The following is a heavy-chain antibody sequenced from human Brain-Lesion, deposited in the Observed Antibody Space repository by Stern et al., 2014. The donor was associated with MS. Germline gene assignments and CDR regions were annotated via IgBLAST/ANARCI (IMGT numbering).Heavy chain of an antibody. Sequence: VQLMPSGGGLVQPGGSLRLSCAASGFTFSNYWMHWVRQAPGKGLVWVSRVNNDGRRTSYADSVKGRFTMSRDNAKNTLYLQMNSLRVEDTAIYYCARGERWFDSRGQGTLVTVSS. V-gene: IGHV3-74*02. D-gene: IGHD3-10*01. CDR3: ARGERWFDS. J-gene: IGHJ5*01. CDR2: VNNDGRRT. CDR1: GFTFSNYW.